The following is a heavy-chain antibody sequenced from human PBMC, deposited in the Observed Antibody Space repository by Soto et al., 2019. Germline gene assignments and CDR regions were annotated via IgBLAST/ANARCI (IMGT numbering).Heavy chain of an antibody. V-gene: IGHV3-30*18. J-gene: IGHJ6*01. CDR3: VKERYAQLWLEDYGMDV. CDR1: GFTFTRYG. CDR2: ISFDGSNK. D-gene: IGHD5-18*01. Sequence: WGSLRLSCAASGFTFTRYGIHWVRQAPGKGLEWVAVISFDGSNKNYADSVQGRFTVSRDNLRTMLYLQMNSLRAEDTAVYYCVKERYAQLWLEDYGMDVWGQGTTVTVSS.